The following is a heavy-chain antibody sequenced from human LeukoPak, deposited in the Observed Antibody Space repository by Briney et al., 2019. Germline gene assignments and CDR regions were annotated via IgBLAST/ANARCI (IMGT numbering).Heavy chain of an antibody. CDR3: ARGSLGRGWLFNY. V-gene: IGHV3-7*05. CDR1: GFTFSSHW. Sequence: GGSLRLSYASSGFTFSSHWMRWVRQAPGKGLEWVANINQDGSEKNYVDSVKGRFTISRDNAKNTLYLQMNSLRAEDTAVYYCARGSLGRGWLFNYWGQGTVVTVSS. J-gene: IGHJ4*02. D-gene: IGHD7-27*01. CDR2: INQDGSEK.